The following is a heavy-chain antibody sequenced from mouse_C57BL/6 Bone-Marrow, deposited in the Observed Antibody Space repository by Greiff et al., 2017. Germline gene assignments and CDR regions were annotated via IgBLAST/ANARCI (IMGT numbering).Heavy chain of an antibody. Sequence: QVQLQQPGAELVKPGASVKLSCKASGYTFTSYWMQWVKQRPGQGLEWIGEIDPSDSYTNYNQKFKGKATLTVDTSSSTAYMQLSSLTSEDSAVYYCARGREIAYWGQGTLVTVSA. CDR1: GYTFTSYW. CDR3: ARGREIAY. CDR2: IDPSDSYT. J-gene: IGHJ3*01. V-gene: IGHV1-50*01.